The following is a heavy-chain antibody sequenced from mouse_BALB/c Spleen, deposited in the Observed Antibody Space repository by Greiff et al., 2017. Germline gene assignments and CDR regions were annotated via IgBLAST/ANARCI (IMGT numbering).Heavy chain of an antibody. CDR3: ARYYYGNRYAMDY. Sequence: QVQLQQSGAELAKPGASVKMSCKASGYTFTSYWMHWVKQRPGQGLEWIGYINPSTGYTEYNQKFKDKATLTADKSSSTAYMQLSSLTSEDSAVYYCARYYYGNRYAMDYWGQGTSVTVSS. J-gene: IGHJ4*01. V-gene: IGHV1-7*01. CDR1: GYTFTSYW. D-gene: IGHD2-1*01. CDR2: INPSTGYT.